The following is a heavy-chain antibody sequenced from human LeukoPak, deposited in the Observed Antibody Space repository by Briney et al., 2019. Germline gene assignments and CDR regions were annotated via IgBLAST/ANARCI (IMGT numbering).Heavy chain of an antibody. J-gene: IGHJ4*02. V-gene: IGHV3-53*01. CDR3: AMTDAILIASSY. D-gene: IGHD3-9*01. CDR1: GFSVSAIY. CDR2: IYSAGTS. Sequence: GGSLRLSCTVSGFSVSAIYLSWVRQVPAKGLQWVSGIYSAGTSFHAESLEGRFTVSTDFSKNILYLQMNILTAEDTGVYYCAMTDAILIASSYWGQGTSVTVSS.